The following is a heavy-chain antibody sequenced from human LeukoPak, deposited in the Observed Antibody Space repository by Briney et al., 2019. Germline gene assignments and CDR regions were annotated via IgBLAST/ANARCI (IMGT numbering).Heavy chain of an antibody. CDR2: ISGSGGST. Sequence: PGGSLRLSCAASGFTFSSYAMSLVRQAPGKGLEWVSAISGSGGSTYYADSVKGRFTISRDNSKNTLYLQMNSLRAEDTAVYYCAKDSGDYYDSSGYYSNDAFDIWGQGTMVTVSS. CDR1: GFTFSSYA. J-gene: IGHJ3*02. V-gene: IGHV3-23*01. CDR3: AKDSGDYYDSSGYYSNDAFDI. D-gene: IGHD3-22*01.